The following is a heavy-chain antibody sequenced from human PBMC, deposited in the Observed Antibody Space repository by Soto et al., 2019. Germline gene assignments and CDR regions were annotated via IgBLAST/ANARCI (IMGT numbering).Heavy chain of an antibody. CDR1: GGSISGGGYY. J-gene: IGHJ6*02. V-gene: IGHV4-31*03. D-gene: IGHD5-12*01. CDR3: ASMATTTHYYYYGMDV. Sequence: SETLSLTCTVSGGSISGGGYYWSWIRQHPGKGLEWIGYLYYSGSTYYNPSHKSRVTISVDTSKTQFSLKLSSVTAADTAVYYCASMATTTHYYYYGMDVWGQGTTVTV. CDR2: LYYSGST.